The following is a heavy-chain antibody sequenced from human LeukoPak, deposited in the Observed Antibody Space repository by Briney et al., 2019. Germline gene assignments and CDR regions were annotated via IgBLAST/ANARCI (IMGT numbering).Heavy chain of an antibody. CDR2: TYNSWRN. D-gene: IGHD5-18*01. CDR1: GGSISSSSSY. CDR3: ARFSGYIYGYDY. V-gene: IGHV4-39*01. J-gene: IGHJ4*02. Sequence: SETLSLTCTVSGGSISSSSSYWGWIRQPPGKGLEWIGTTYNSWRNYYDPSLKSRVTISGDTSKNQFSLKVTSVTAADTAVYYCARFSGYIYGYDYWGQGTLVTVSS.